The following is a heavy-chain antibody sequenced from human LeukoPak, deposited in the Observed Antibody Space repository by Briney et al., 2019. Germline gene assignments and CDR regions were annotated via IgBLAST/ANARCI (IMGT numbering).Heavy chain of an antibody. J-gene: IGHJ4*02. CDR1: GFTSSSHD. CDR3: ARDGHYCSSSACQIDY. V-gene: IGHV3-23*01. D-gene: IGHD2-2*01. CDR2: IGGRDSRI. Sequence: PGGSLRLSCDAYGFTSSSHDMIWVRQAPGKGLEWVSDIGGRDSRINYADSVKGRFTISRDNSKNTVYLQRHSLRVEDTAIYYCARDGHYCSSSACQIDYWGQGTLVTVSS.